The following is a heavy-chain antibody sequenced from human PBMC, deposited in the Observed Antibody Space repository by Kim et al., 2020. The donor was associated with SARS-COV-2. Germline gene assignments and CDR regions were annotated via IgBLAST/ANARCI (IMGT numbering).Heavy chain of an antibody. Sequence: ASVKVSCEASGYTFTSYDLHWVRQAPGQRLEWMGWINSAHGETRYSQQFQGRVTFSRDTSANTAYMELSSLRSEDTAIYYCAREGEDSGCHLDYWGQGTLVTVSS. J-gene: IGHJ4*02. D-gene: IGHD5-12*01. CDR3: AREGEDSGCHLDY. CDR2: INSAHGET. V-gene: IGHV1-3*01. CDR1: GYTFTSYD.